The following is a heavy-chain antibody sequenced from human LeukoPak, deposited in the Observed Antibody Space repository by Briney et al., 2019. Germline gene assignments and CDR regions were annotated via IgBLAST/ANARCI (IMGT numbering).Heavy chain of an antibody. D-gene: IGHD2-2*02. CDR3: ARDSQRDIVVVPAAIYNY. Sequence: GGSLRLSCAASGFTFSSYSMNWVRQAPGKGLEWVSSISSSSSYIYYADSVKGRFTISRDNAENSLYLQMNSLRAEDTAVYYCARDSQRDIVVVPAAIYNYWGQGTLVTVSS. CDR2: ISSSSSYI. V-gene: IGHV3-21*01. CDR1: GFTFSSYS. J-gene: IGHJ4*02.